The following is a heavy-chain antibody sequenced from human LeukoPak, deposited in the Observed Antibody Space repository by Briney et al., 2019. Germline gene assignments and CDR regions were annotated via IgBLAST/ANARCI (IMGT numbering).Heavy chain of an antibody. CDR1: GYTFTSYY. Sequence: ASVKVSCKASGYTFTSYYMHWVRQAPGQGLEWMGIINPSGGSTSYAQKFQGRVTMTRDTSTSTVYMELSSLRSEDTAVYYCARGAFHKGRISGRPASPTAHNWLDPWGQGTLVTVSS. V-gene: IGHV1-46*01. D-gene: IGHD6-25*01. CDR3: ARGAFHKGRISGRPASPTAHNWLDP. CDR2: INPSGGST. J-gene: IGHJ5*02.